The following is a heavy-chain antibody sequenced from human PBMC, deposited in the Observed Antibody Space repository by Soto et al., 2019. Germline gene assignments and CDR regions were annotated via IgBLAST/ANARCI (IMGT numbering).Heavy chain of an antibody. CDR2: IYHSGST. J-gene: IGHJ6*02. CDR3: ASVRGVYYYAMDV. Sequence: QVQLQESGPGLVKPSGTLSLTCAVSGGSISSSNWWSWVRQPPGKGLEWIGEIYHSGSTNYTPSLMSRVTISVDKSKNQFSLKLSSVTAADTAVYYCASVRGVYYYAMDVWGQGTTVTVSS. CDR1: GGSISSSNW. V-gene: IGHV4-4*02. D-gene: IGHD3-10*02.